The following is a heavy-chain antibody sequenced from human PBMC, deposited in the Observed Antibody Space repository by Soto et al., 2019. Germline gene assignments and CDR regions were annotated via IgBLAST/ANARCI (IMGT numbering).Heavy chain of an antibody. Sequence: PGGSLRLSCAASGFTFSSYAMSWVRQAPGKGLEWASAISGSGGSTYYADSVKGRFTISRDNAKNTLYLQMNSLRAEDTAVYYCAGGQLVLDYWGQGTLVTVSS. D-gene: IGHD6-6*01. CDR2: ISGSGGST. CDR1: GFTFSSYA. J-gene: IGHJ4*02. CDR3: AGGQLVLDY. V-gene: IGHV3-23*01.